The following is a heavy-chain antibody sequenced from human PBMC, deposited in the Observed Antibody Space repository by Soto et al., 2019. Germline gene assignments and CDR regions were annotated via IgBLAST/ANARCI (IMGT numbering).Heavy chain of an antibody. Sequence: QVQLVESGGGVVQPRRSLRLSCAASGFTFSSYAMHWVRQAPGKGLEWVAVISYDGSNKYYADSVKGRFTISRDNSKNTLYLQMNSLRAEDTAVYYCARERITGTTPNFDYWGQGTLVTVSS. CDR2: ISYDGSNK. J-gene: IGHJ4*02. CDR3: ARERITGTTPNFDY. V-gene: IGHV3-30-3*01. D-gene: IGHD1-7*01. CDR1: GFTFSSYA.